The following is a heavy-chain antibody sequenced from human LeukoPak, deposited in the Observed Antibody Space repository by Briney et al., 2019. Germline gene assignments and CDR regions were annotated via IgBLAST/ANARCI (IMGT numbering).Heavy chain of an antibody. CDR1: GYSFTSYW. CDR2: INPGDSDT. CDR3: ARPRSGSWYTAYDI. J-gene: IGHJ3*02. Sequence: LGESLKISCQGSGYSFTSYWIAWVRQMPGKGLEWMGIINPGDSDTRYSPSFQGQVTISADKSIRTAYLQWSSLKVSDTAMYYCARPRSGSWYTAYDIWGQGTMVTVS. D-gene: IGHD6-13*01. V-gene: IGHV5-51*01.